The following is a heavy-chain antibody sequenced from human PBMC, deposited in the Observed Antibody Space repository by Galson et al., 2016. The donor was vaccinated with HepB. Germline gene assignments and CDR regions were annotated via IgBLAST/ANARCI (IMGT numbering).Heavy chain of an antibody. Sequence: SLRLSCAASGFMFSNYGMHWVRQAPGKGLEWVAVIWYDGSHKYYADSVKGRFTISRDNSKDTLYLQMNSPRAEDTAVYYCAKDNGGNFDYWGQGTLVTVSS. V-gene: IGHV3-33*06. D-gene: IGHD3-16*01. CDR1: GFMFSNYG. CDR2: IWYDGSHK. CDR3: AKDNGGNFDY. J-gene: IGHJ4*02.